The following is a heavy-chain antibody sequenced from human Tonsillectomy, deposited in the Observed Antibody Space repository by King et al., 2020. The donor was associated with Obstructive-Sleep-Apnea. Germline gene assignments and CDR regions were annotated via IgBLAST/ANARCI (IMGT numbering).Heavy chain of an antibody. CDR1: GYTFSAYY. V-gene: IGHV1-2*04. Sequence: VQLVQSGAEVKKPGASVKVSCKASGYTFSAYYMHWVRQAPGQGLEWMGWINPNSGGTKYAQKFQGWVTMTRDTSTSTAYMELSRLRSDDTAVYYCARELYDSSGYYDYWGQGTPVTVSS. CDR3: ARELYDSSGYYDY. CDR2: INPNSGGT. J-gene: IGHJ4*02. D-gene: IGHD3-22*01.